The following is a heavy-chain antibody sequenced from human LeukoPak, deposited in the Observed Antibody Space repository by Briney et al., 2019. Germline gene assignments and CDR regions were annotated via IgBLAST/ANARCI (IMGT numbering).Heavy chain of an antibody. CDR1: GYTLTELS. Sequence: ASVKVPCKVSGYTLTELSMHWVRQAPGKGLEWMGGFDPEDGETIYAQKFQGRVTMTEDTSTDTAYMELSSLRSEDTAVYYCATQGRVPAANGYYYYYGMDVWGQGTTVTVSS. CDR2: FDPEDGET. V-gene: IGHV1-24*01. CDR3: ATQGRVPAANGYYYYYGMDV. J-gene: IGHJ6*02. D-gene: IGHD2-2*01.